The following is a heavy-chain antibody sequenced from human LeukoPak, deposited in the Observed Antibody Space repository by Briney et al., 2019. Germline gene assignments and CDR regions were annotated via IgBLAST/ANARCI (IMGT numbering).Heavy chain of an antibody. CDR1: GGSISSYC. CDR3: ARGVYIAAAQYAY. Sequence: SETLSLTCTASGGSISSYCWSWIRQPPGKGLEWIGYIYYSGTTNYNPSLKSRVTISVDTSKNQFSLKLSSVTAADTAVYYCARGVYIAAAQYAYWGQGTLVTVSS. V-gene: IGHV4-59*01. CDR2: IYYSGTT. D-gene: IGHD6-13*01. J-gene: IGHJ4*02.